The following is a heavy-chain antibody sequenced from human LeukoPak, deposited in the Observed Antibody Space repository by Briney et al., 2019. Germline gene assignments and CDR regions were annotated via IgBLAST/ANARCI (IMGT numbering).Heavy chain of an antibody. J-gene: IGHJ4*02. CDR1: GFTFDDYA. CDR2: ISWDGGST. V-gene: IGHV3-43D*03. Sequence: GGSLRLSCAASGFTFDDYAMHWVRQAPGKGLEWVSLISWDGGSTYYADSVKGRFTISRDNSKNSLYLQMNSLRAEDTALYYCAKSGAGGPYYYDSSGYYPLDYWGQGTLVTVSS. D-gene: IGHD3-22*01. CDR3: AKSGAGGPYYYDSSGYYPLDY.